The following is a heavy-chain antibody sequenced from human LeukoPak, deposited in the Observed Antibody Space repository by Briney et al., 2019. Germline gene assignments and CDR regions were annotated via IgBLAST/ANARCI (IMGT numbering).Heavy chain of an antibody. D-gene: IGHD2-15*01. V-gene: IGHV1-2*02. CDR2: INPNSGGT. CDR1: GYTFTGYY. Sequence: GASVKVSCKASGYTFTGYYMHWVRQAPGQGLGWMGWINPNSGGTNYAQKFQGGVTMTRDTSISTAYMELSRLRSDDTAVYYCASTSFDIVVVVAATDADYYGMDVWGQGTTVTVSS. CDR3: ASTSFDIVVVVAATDADYYGMDV. J-gene: IGHJ6*02.